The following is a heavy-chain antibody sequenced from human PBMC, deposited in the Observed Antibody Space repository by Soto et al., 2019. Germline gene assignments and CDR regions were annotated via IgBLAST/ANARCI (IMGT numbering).Heavy chain of an antibody. CDR3: ARDKEERSLQTHLDY. Sequence: EVQLVESGGGLVQPGGSLRLSCAASGFTFSSYDMNWVRQAPGKGLEWVSYISGSSSTIYYADSVKGRFTISRDNDKNSLNLQMNSLRDEDTAVYYCARDKEERSLQTHLDYWGQGILVTVSS. CDR1: GFTFSSYD. J-gene: IGHJ4*02. CDR2: ISGSSSTI. V-gene: IGHV3-48*02.